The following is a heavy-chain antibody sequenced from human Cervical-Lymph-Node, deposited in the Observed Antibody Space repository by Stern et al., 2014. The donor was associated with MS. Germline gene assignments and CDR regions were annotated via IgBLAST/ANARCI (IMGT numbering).Heavy chain of an antibody. CDR2: IIPIFGPT. CDR1: GDTFRNYA. D-gene: IGHD5-12*01. J-gene: IGHJ6*02. CDR3: ARPWGIVATTGTHYYYYGMDV. Sequence: DQLVESGAEVKKPGSSVKVSCKTSGDTFRNYAISWVRQAPGQGLEWMGGIIPIFGPTNYAQEFQGRVTLTADTSTTTAYMELSSLRYGDTAVYFCARPWGIVATTGTHYYYYGMDVWGQGTTVTVAS. V-gene: IGHV1-69*06.